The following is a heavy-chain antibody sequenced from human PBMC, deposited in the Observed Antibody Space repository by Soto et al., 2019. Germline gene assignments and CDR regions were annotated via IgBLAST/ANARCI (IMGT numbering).Heavy chain of an antibody. V-gene: IGHV3-72*01. CDR3: ARDPGGAPYVDL. J-gene: IGHJ2*01. D-gene: IGHD3-16*01. Sequence: EMQLVESGGRLVQPGGSLRLSCAASGFIFSDQYMDWVPEAPGKGLEWVGRIRKTVNSYTTEYAASVKGRFTVSRDDSKNALYLHMSSLKTEDTAVYYCARDPGGAPYVDLWGRGTLVTVSS. CDR1: GFIFSDQY. CDR2: IRKTVNSYTT.